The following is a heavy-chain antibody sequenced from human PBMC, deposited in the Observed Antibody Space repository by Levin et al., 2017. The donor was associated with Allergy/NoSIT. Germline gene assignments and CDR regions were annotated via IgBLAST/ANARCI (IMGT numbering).Heavy chain of an antibody. D-gene: IGHD6-19*01. V-gene: IGHV1-2*02. CDR2: IQLNNGGT. Sequence: ASVKVSCKASGNTFTGYYIHWVRQAPGQGLEWMGWIQLNNGGTSYAQKFQGRVTMSWDTSIRTAYMDLKRLRSDDTAVYFCARDLTIAVAGPRGYWGQGTLVTVSS. CDR3: ARDLTIAVAGPRGY. J-gene: IGHJ4*02. CDR1: GNTFTGYY.